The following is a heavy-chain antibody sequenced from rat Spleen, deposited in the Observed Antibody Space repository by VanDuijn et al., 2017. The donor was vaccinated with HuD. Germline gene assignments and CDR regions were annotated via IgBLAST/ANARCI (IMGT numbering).Heavy chain of an antibody. CDR3: TTGGTTLFVMDA. CDR2: ISYDGTSI. Sequence: EVQLVESGGGLVQPGRSLKLSCAASGFTVSDYNMAWVRQAPKKGLEWVATISYDGTSIYYRDSVKGRFSLSRDNAKSTLYLLMDSLRSEDTATYYCTTGGTTLFVMDAWGQGASVTVSS. V-gene: IGHV5-7*01. J-gene: IGHJ4*01. CDR1: GFTVSDYN. D-gene: IGHD1-10*01.